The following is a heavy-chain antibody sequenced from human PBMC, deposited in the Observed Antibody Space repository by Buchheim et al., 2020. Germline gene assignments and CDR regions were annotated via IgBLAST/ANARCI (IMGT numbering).Heavy chain of an antibody. CDR3: ARHGGDNHDYGSGPWYYGMDV. V-gene: IGHV4-39*01. D-gene: IGHD4-17*01. CDR2: IYYSGST. J-gene: IGHJ6*02. Sequence: QLQLQESGPGLVKPSETLSLTCTVSGGSISSSSYYWGWIRQPPGKGLEWIGSIYYSGSTYYNPSLKSRVTISVDTSKNQFSLKLSSVTAADTAVYYCARHGGDNHDYGSGPWYYGMDVWGQGTT. CDR1: GGSISSSSYY.